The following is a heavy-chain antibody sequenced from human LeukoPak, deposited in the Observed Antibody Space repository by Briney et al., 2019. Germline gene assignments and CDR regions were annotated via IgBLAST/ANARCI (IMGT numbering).Heavy chain of an antibody. CDR1: GFTFSSYG. D-gene: IGHD4-17*01. Sequence: GGSLRLSCAASGFTFSSYGMHWVRKAPGKGLEWVAVIWYDGSNKYYADSVKGRFTISRDNSKNTLYLQMNSLRAEDTAVYYCARDLTVTTETYDEWGQGTLVTVSS. J-gene: IGHJ4*02. V-gene: IGHV3-33*01. CDR2: IWYDGSNK. CDR3: ARDLTVTTETYDE.